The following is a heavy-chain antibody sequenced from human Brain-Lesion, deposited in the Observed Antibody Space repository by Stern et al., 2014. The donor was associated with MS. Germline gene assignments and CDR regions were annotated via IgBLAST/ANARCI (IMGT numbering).Heavy chain of an antibody. J-gene: IGHJ4*02. V-gene: IGHV4-39*01. CDR1: GGSTSSSNYY. CDR2: ISHSGSS. D-gene: IGHD3-10*01. Sequence: QLQLQESGPGLVKPSETLSLTCTVSGGSTSSSNYYWGWIRQPPGKGLEWIASISHSGSSYSIPSLKSRLPISIDTSKNQFSLQLISVTAADTAVYYCASLNGSGSYPDYWGQGTLVIVSS. CDR3: ASLNGSGSYPDY.